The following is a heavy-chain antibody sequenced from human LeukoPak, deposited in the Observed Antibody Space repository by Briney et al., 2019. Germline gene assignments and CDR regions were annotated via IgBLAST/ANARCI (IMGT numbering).Heavy chain of an antibody. Sequence: SGGSLRLSCAASGFTFSSYEMNWVRQAPGKGLEWVSAISASGETTYYSDSVKGRFTISRDNSKNTLYLQMNSLRAEDTAVYYCAREVGAFDYWGQGTLVTVSS. J-gene: IGHJ4*02. V-gene: IGHV3-23*01. D-gene: IGHD1-26*01. CDR3: AREVGAFDY. CDR2: ISASGETT. CDR1: GFTFSSYE.